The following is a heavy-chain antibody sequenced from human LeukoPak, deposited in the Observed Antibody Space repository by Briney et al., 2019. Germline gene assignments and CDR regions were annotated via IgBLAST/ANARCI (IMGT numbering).Heavy chain of an antibody. Sequence: SETLSLTCTVSGGSISSGSYYWSWIRQPAGKGLEWIGEINHSGSTNYNPSLKSRVTISVDTSKNQFSLKLSSVTAADTAVYYCARFMVRGVTSPWGQGTLVTVSS. CDR1: GGSISSGSYY. V-gene: IGHV4-61*10. CDR2: INHSGST. CDR3: ARFMVRGVTSP. D-gene: IGHD3-10*01. J-gene: IGHJ5*02.